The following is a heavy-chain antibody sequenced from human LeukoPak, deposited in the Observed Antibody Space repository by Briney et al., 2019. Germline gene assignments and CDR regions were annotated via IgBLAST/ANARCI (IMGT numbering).Heavy chain of an antibody. D-gene: IGHD1-26*01. Sequence: SETLSLTCAVSGGSISSGGYSWSWIRQPPGKGLEWIGSIYHSGSTYYNPSLKSRVTISVDTSKNQFSLKLSSVTAADTAVYYCARDPDSGSYFVDIWGQGTMVTVSS. CDR2: IYHSGST. CDR3: ARDPDSGSYFVDI. J-gene: IGHJ3*02. V-gene: IGHV4-30-2*03. CDR1: GGSISSGGYS.